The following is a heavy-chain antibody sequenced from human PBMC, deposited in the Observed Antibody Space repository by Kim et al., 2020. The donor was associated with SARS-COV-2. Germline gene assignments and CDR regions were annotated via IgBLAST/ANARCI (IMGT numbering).Heavy chain of an antibody. CDR1: GFTFSSYA. J-gene: IGHJ6*02. D-gene: IGHD2-15*01. CDR3: ARDQGYCSGGSCYYYYGMDV. CDR2: MSYDGSNE. Sequence: GGSLRRSCAASGFTFSSYAMHWVRQAPGKGLEWVAVMSYDGSNEYYADSVKGRFTISRDNSKNALYLQMNSLRAEDTAVYYCARDQGYCSGGSCYYYYGMDVWGQGTTVTVSS. V-gene: IGHV3-30*04.